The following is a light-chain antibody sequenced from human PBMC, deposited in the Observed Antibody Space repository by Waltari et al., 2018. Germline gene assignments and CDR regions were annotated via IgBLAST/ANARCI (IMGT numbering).Light chain of an antibody. CDR3: QQYNDWPLT. CDR1: QTVSSN. CDR2: DAS. Sequence: EIVMTQSPATLSVSPGERATLSCRASQTVSSNLAWYLQKPGQAPRLLIYDASTRATGMPASFSGSGSGTEFARTMSNLQSEDFTVYYCQQYNDWPLTFGGGTTVEIK. V-gene: IGKV3-15*01. J-gene: IGKJ4*01.